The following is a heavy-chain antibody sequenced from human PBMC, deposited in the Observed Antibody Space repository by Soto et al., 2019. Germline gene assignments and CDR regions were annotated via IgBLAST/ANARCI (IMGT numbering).Heavy chain of an antibody. J-gene: IGHJ6*02. V-gene: IGHV5-51*01. Sequence: PGESLKISCKGSGYSFTSYWIGWVRQMPGKGLEWMGIIYPGDSDTRYSPSFQGQVTISADKSISTAYLQWSSLKASDTAMYYCARHPDYYGSGMTWIYYGMDGWGQGTTVTVSS. CDR3: ARHPDYYGSGMTWIYYGMDG. CDR2: IYPGDSDT. D-gene: IGHD3-10*01. CDR1: GYSFTSYW.